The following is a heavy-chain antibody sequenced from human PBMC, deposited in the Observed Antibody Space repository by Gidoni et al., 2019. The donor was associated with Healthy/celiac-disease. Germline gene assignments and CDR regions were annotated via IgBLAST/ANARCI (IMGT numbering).Heavy chain of an antibody. V-gene: IGHV4-39*01. Sequence: QLPLQASGPGVVKPSEPLSLTCNVAGGPISRSSYYCGWSLQPPGKGLEWIGSIYYSGSTYYNPSLKRRVTISVDTSKNQCSLKLSSVTAADTAVYYCARHRGSCSSVSGGFDPWGQGTLVTVSS. D-gene: IGHD6-6*01. CDR1: GGPISRSSYY. CDR3: ARHRGSCSSVSGGFDP. J-gene: IGHJ5*02. CDR2: IYYSGST.